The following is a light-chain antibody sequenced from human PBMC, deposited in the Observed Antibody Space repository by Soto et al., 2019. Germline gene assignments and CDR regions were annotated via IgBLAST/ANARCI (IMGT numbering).Light chain of an antibody. CDR3: QQYNSYSRT. J-gene: IGKJ1*01. Sequence: DIQMTQSPSTLSASVGDRVTITCRASQSISSWLAWYQQKPGKAPKLLIYKASSLESGVPSRVSGSGSGTEFSLTISSLQPDDFATYYCQQYNSYSRTFGQGTKVDIK. V-gene: IGKV1-5*03. CDR1: QSISSW. CDR2: KAS.